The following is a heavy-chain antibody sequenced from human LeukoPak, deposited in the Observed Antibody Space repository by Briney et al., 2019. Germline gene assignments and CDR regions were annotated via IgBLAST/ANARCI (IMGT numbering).Heavy chain of an antibody. Sequence: MTSETLSLTCAVYGGSFSGYYWSWIRQPPGKGLEWIGEINHSGSTNYNPSLKSRVTISVDTSKNQFSLKLSSVTAADTAVYYCARGPRYCSSTSCPPYFDYWGQGTLVTVPS. CDR3: ARGPRYCSSTSCPPYFDY. V-gene: IGHV4-34*01. CDR1: GGSFSGYY. J-gene: IGHJ4*02. CDR2: INHSGST. D-gene: IGHD2-2*01.